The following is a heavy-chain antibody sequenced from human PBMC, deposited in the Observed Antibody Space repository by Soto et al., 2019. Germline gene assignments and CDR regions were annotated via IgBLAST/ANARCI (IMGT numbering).Heavy chain of an antibody. CDR2: INHSGST. CDR3: ARSPRYYDPPYGMDV. Sequence: PSETLSLTCPFSGGSFSSISNHYCSWIRQPPGKGLEWIGEINHSGSTNYNPSLKSRVTISVDTSKNQLSLKLSSVTAADTAVYYCARSPRYYDPPYGMDVGGQGTTVPVSS. V-gene: IGHV4-34*01. D-gene: IGHD3-3*01. J-gene: IGHJ6*02. CDR1: GGSFSSISNHY.